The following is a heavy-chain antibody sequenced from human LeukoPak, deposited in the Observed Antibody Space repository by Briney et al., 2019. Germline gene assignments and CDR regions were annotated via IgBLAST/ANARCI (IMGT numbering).Heavy chain of an antibody. CDR2: MNPNSGNT. V-gene: IGHV1-8*01. D-gene: IGHD3-3*01. CDR3: AREYDFWSGYYMYNWFDP. CDR1: GYTFTSYD. Sequence: ASVKVSCKASGYTFTSYDINWVRQATGQGLEWMGWMNPNSGNTGYAQKFQGRVTMTRNTSISTAYMELSSLRSEDTAVYYCAREYDFWSGYYMYNWFDPWSQGTLVTVSS. J-gene: IGHJ5*02.